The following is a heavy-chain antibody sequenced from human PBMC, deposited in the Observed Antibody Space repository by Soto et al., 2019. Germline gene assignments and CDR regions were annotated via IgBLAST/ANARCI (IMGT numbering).Heavy chain of an antibody. CDR3: AKIYNDFWSGYYPLDY. CDR1: GYTFTSYY. Sequence: ASVKVSCKASGYTFTSYYMHWVRQAPGQGLEWMGIINPSGGSTSYAQKFQGRVTMTRDTSTSTVYMELSSLRSEDTAVYYCAKIYNDFWSGYYPLDYWGPGTLVTVSS. CDR2: INPSGGST. D-gene: IGHD3-3*01. J-gene: IGHJ4*02. V-gene: IGHV1-46*01.